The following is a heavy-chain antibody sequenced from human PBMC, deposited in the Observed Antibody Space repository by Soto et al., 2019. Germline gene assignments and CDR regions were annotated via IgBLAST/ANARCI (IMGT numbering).Heavy chain of an antibody. CDR1: GFTFSRYA. CDR3: TTAFEY. CDR2: ISNNGSGT. J-gene: IGHJ4*02. Sequence: GGSLRLSCKASGFTFSRYAMSWVRQGPGKGLEWVSRISNNGSGTSYANFAKGRFTISRDNAKNTLYLQMNSLRAEDTALYYCTTAFEYWGRGTLVTVSS. V-gene: IGHV3-74*01.